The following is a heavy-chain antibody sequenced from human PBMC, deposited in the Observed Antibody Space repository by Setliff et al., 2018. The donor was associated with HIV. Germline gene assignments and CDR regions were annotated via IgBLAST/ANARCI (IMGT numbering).Heavy chain of an antibody. CDR2: ISGSSDVI. D-gene: IGHD3-22*01. Sequence: GGSLRLSCPASGFTFSSYAMSWVRQAPGKGLEWVSYISGSSDVIDYADSVKGRFTISRDNAKNSLYLQMNTLRVEDTAVYYCARGNSREDRVYSYRDYWGQGILVTVSS. J-gene: IGHJ4*02. CDR1: GFTFSSYA. CDR3: ARGNSREDRVYSYRDY. V-gene: IGHV3-48*01.